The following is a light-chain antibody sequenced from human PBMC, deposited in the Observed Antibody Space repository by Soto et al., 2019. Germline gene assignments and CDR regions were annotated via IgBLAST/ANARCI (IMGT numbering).Light chain of an antibody. J-gene: IGKJ4*01. CDR1: QTVRYNY. CDR2: VAS. CDR3: QQFSSSPLT. Sequence: VLTQSPGTLSLSPGERATLSCRASQTVRYNYLAWYQQKPGQAPRLLIYVASSRATGIPDRFSGSGSGTDFTLTISRLEAEDFAVYYCQQFSSSPLTFGGGTKVDIK. V-gene: IGKV3-20*01.